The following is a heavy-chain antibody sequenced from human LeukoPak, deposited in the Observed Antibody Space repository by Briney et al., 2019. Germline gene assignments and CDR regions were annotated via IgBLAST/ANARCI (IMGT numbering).Heavy chain of an antibody. Sequence: GGSLRLSCAASGFTFSTYWMHWVRQAPGKGLVWVSHINSDGSSTSYADSVKGRFTISRDNAKNTLYLQVNSLRAEDTALYYCARAGSSSSFDYWGQGPLVTVSS. CDR1: GFTFSTYW. J-gene: IGHJ4*02. D-gene: IGHD6-6*01. CDR2: INSDGSST. V-gene: IGHV3-74*01. CDR3: ARAGSSSSFDY.